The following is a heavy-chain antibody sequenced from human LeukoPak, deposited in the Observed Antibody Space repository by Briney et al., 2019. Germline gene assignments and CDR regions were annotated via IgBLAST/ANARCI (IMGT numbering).Heavy chain of an antibody. J-gene: IGHJ4*02. CDR2: ISSNGGST. Sequence: GGSLRLSCAASGFTFSSYAMHWVRQAPGKGLEYVSAISSNGGSTYYANSVKGRFTISRDNSKNTLYLQMGSLRAEDMAVYYCASGATGTTSFVYWGQGTLVTVSA. CDR3: ASGATGTTSFVY. V-gene: IGHV3-64*01. CDR1: GFTFSSYA. D-gene: IGHD1-1*01.